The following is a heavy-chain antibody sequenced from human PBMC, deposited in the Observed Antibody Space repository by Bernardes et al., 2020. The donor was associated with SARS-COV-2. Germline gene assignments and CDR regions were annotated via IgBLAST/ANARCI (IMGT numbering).Heavy chain of an antibody. CDR2: INHSGST. V-gene: IGHV4-34*01. Sequence: LETLSLTCAVYGGSFSGYYWSWIRQPPGKGLEWIGEINHSGSTNYNPSLKSRVTISVDTSKNQFSLKLSSVTAADTAVYYCANSYYYGSGSSYGMDVWGQGTTVTVSS. CDR3: ANSYYYGSGSSYGMDV. CDR1: GGSFSGYY. D-gene: IGHD3-10*01. J-gene: IGHJ6*02.